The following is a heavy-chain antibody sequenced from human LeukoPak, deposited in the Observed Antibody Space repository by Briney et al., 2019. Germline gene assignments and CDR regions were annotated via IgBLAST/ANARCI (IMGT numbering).Heavy chain of an antibody. CDR3: ARSYSGSYTFDY. Sequence: PSETLSLTCTVSGGSISSSSYYWGWIRQPPGKGLEWIGSIYYSGSTYYNPSLKSRVTISVDTSKNQFSQKLSSVTAADTAVYYCARSYSGSYTFDYWGQGTLVTVSS. CDR1: GGSISSSSYY. CDR2: IYYSGST. J-gene: IGHJ4*02. V-gene: IGHV4-39*01. D-gene: IGHD1-26*01.